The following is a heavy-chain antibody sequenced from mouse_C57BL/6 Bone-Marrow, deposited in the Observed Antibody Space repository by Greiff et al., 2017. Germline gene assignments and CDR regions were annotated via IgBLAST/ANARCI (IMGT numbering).Heavy chain of an antibody. Sequence: QVQLQQSGPGLVQPSQSLSITCTVSGFSLTSYGVHWVRQSPGKGLEWLGVRWRGGSTDYNAAFMSRLSITKDNSKSQVFFKMNSLQADDTAIYYCATNYLFFYYYAMDYWGQGTSVTVSS. D-gene: IGHD1-1*01. V-gene: IGHV2-5*01. CDR2: RWRGGST. J-gene: IGHJ4*01. CDR1: GFSLTSYG. CDR3: ATNYLFFYYYAMDY.